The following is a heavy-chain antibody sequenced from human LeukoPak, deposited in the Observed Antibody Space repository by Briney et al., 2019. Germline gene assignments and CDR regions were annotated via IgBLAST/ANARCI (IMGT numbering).Heavy chain of an antibody. CDR1: GYSFTSYW. CDR2: IYPGDSDT. V-gene: IGHV5-51*01. CDR3: ARDPGYCSGGSCYYYGMDV. Sequence: GESLKISCKGSGYSFTSYWIGWVRQMPGKGLEWMGIIYPGDSDTRYSPSFQGQVTISADKSISTAYLQWSSLKASDTAMYYCARDPGYCSGGSCYYYGMDVWGQGTTVTVSS. D-gene: IGHD2-15*01. J-gene: IGHJ6*02.